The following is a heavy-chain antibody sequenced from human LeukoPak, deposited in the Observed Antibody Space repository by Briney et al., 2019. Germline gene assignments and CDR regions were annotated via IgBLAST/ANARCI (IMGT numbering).Heavy chain of an antibody. Sequence: GGSLRIFCATSGFTFHNYGMHWGRQAPGKGLELLALILYDGSSTYYADSVKGRFTISRENSNNTLYLQMNTLTAEDTAVYYCARDQQRFCSGGTCYLGFEYWGQGILVTVSS. CDR1: GFTFHNYG. J-gene: IGHJ4*02. CDR3: ARDQQRFCSGGTCYLGFEY. CDR2: ILYDGSST. D-gene: IGHD2-15*01. V-gene: IGHV3-33*01.